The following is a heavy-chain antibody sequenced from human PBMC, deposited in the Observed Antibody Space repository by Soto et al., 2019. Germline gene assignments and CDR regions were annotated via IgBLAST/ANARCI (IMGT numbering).Heavy chain of an antibody. Sequence: PSETLSLTCTVSGGSISSYYWSWIRQPPGKGLEWIGYIYYSGSTNYNPSLKSRVTISVDTSKNQFSLKLSSVTAADTAVYYCARDRHNWNDSYSWFDPWSQGTLVTVSS. V-gene: IGHV4-59*01. CDR3: ARDRHNWNDSYSWFDP. J-gene: IGHJ5*02. CDR1: GGSISSYY. D-gene: IGHD1-20*01. CDR2: IYYSGST.